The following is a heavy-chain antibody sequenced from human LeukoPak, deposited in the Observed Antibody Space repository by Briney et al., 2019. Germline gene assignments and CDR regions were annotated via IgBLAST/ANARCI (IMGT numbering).Heavy chain of an antibody. CDR3: ARVWFRLGRYFDY. Sequence: PSETLSLTCAVSGGSISSSNWWSWVRQPPGKGLEWIGEIYHSGSTNYNPSLKSRVTISVDKSKNQFSLKLSSVTAADMAVYYCARVWFRLGRYFDYWGQGTLVTVSS. J-gene: IGHJ4*02. CDR2: IYHSGST. V-gene: IGHV4-4*02. D-gene: IGHD3-10*01. CDR1: GGSISSSNW.